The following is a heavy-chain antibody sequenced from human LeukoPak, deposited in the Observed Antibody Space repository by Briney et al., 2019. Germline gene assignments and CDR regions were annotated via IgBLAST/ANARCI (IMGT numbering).Heavy chain of an antibody. D-gene: IGHD3-10*01. J-gene: IGHJ4*02. CDR1: GYTLNRHR. CDR3: ARDQAPRGIDY. V-gene: IGHV1-18*01. Sequence: ASVKVSCKASGYTLNRHRISWVRQAPGQGAEWMGWISFYNGNTTYAQKLQGRMTMTTDTSTSTAYMELRRLRSDDTAVYYCARDQAPRGIDYWGQGTLVTVSS. CDR2: ISFYNGNT.